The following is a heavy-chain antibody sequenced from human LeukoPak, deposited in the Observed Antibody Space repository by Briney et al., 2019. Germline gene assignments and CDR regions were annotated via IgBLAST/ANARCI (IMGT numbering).Heavy chain of an antibody. Sequence: GGSLRLSCAASVFTFSAFDLHWVRQSTAKALEWVSGIGTLGDTYYADSVKGRFTISRDNAENSLYLQMNSLRAGDTAVYYCARGRHNNYYDSSGYYPYWGQGILVTVSS. CDR3: ARGRHNNYYDSSGYYPY. CDR1: VFTFSAFD. V-gene: IGHV3-13*01. D-gene: IGHD3-22*01. CDR2: IGTLGDT. J-gene: IGHJ4*02.